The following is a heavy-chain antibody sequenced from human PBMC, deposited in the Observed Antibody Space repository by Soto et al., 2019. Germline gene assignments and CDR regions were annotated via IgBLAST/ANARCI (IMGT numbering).Heavy chain of an antibody. J-gene: IGHJ4*02. CDR2: IYSSGST. V-gene: IGHV4-61*01. Sequence: KPSETLSLTCTVSDGSVSSGSYYWTWIRQPPGKGLEWIGYIYSSGSTLYNPSLKSRVIISVDTSMNQFSLKLSSVTAADTAVYYCARDSLAFFDSWGQGTLVTVSS. D-gene: IGHD5-12*01. CDR3: ARDSLAFFDS. CDR1: DGSVSSGSYY.